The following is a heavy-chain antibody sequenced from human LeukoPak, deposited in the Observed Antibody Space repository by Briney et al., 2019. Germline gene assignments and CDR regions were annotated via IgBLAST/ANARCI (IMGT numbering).Heavy chain of an antibody. CDR3: ARDTVGATDY. D-gene: IGHD1-26*01. CDR1: GFTFSSYS. CDR2: ISSSSSYI. J-gene: IGHJ4*02. V-gene: IGHV3-21*01. Sequence: PGGSLRLSCAASGFTFSSYSMNWVRQAPGEGLEWVSSISSSSSYIYYADSVKGRFTISRDNAKNSLYLQMNSLRAEDTAVYYCARDTVGATDYWGQGTLVTVSS.